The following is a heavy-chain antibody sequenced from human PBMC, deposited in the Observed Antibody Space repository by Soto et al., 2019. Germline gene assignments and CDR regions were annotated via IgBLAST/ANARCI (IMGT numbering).Heavy chain of an antibody. D-gene: IGHD1-26*01. CDR3: ATHQPIGY. CDR1: GGSFSGYY. CDR2: INHSGST. J-gene: IGHJ4*02. V-gene: IGHV4-34*01. Sequence: SETLSLTCAVYGGSFSGYYWSWIRQPPGKGLEWIGEINHSGSTNYNPSLKSRVTISVDTSKNQFSLKLSSVTTADTAVYYCATHQPIGYWGQGTLVTVSS.